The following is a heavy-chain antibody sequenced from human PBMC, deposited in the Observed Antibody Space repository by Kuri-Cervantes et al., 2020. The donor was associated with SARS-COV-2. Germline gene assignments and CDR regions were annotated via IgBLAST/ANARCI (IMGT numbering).Heavy chain of an antibody. Sequence: SETLSLTCTVSGGSISRGDFYWSWIRQSPGKGLEWLGYFYDSETTYFNPSLEGRASISADTSKNQFSLKLSSVTAADTAVYYCAREYYDFWSGRIGRAFDIWGQGTMVTVSS. D-gene: IGHD3-3*01. V-gene: IGHV4-30-4*08. CDR1: GGSISRGDFY. CDR2: FYDSETT. CDR3: AREYYDFWSGRIGRAFDI. J-gene: IGHJ3*02.